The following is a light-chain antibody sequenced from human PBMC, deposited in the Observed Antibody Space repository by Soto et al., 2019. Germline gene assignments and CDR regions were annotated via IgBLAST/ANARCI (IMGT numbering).Light chain of an antibody. CDR3: QSYDSSLSAMV. CDR1: SSNIGAAYG. J-gene: IGLJ2*01. Sequence: QAVVTQPPSVSGAPGQRVTISCTGSSSNIGAAYGVHWYQQLPGTAPKLLIYGSVNRPSGVPDRFSGSKSGTSGSLAITGLQAEDEANYYCQSYDSSLSAMVFGGGTKLTVL. V-gene: IGLV1-40*01. CDR2: GSV.